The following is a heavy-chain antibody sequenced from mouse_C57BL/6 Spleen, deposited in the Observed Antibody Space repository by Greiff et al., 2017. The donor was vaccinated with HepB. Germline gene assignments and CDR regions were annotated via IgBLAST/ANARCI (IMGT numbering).Heavy chain of an antibody. CDR1: GFTFSSYG. CDR3: AREGFTTDFDY. V-gene: IGHV5-6*01. Sequence: EVQRVESGGDLVKPGGSLKLSCAASGFTFSSYGMSWVRQTPDKRLEWVATISSGGSYTYYPDSVKGRFTISRDNAKNTLYLQMSSLKSEDTAMYYCAREGFTTDFDYWGQGTTLTVSS. J-gene: IGHJ2*01. D-gene: IGHD1-1*01. CDR2: ISSGGSYT.